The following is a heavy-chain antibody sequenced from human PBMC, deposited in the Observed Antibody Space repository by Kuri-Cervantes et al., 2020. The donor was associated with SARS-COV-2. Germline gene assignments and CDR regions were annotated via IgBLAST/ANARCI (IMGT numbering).Heavy chain of an antibody. CDR3: ARASYDILTNYAVRFDP. Sequence: ASVKVSCKASGYTFTSYAMNWVRQAPGQGLEWMGWINTNTGNPTYAQGFTGRFVFSLDTSVSTAYLQISSLKAEDTAVYYCARASYDILTNYAVRFDPWGQGTLVTVSS. V-gene: IGHV7-4-1*02. J-gene: IGHJ5*02. D-gene: IGHD3-9*01. CDR1: GYTFTSYA. CDR2: INTNTGNP.